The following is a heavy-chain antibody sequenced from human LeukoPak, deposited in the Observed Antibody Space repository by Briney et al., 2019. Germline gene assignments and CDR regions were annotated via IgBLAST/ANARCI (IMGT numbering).Heavy chain of an antibody. CDR2: ISWNSGSI. D-gene: IGHD3-22*01. CDR1: GFTFDDYA. CDR3: AKDLYYYDSSGPFDY. V-gene: IGHV3-9*01. J-gene: IGHJ4*02. Sequence: QTGGSLRLSCAASGFTFDDYAMPWVRQAPGKGLEWVSGISWNSGSIGYADSVKGRFTISRDNAKNSLYLQMNSLRAEDTALYYCAKDLYYYDSSGPFDYWGQGTLVTVSS.